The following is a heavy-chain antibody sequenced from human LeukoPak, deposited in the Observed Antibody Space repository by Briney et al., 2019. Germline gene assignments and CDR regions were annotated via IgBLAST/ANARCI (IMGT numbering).Heavy chain of an antibody. CDR1: GGSISSGDCY. J-gene: IGHJ4*02. D-gene: IGHD3-16*01. V-gene: IGHV4-30-4*01. Sequence: SETLSLTCTVSGGSISSGDCYWSWIRQPPGKGLEWIGYIYYSGSTYYNPSLKSRVTISVDTSKNQFSLKLSSVTAADTAVYYCARVPWGNWALPKKNAGDYWGQGTLVTVSS. CDR3: ARVPWGNWALPKKNAGDY. CDR2: IYYSGST.